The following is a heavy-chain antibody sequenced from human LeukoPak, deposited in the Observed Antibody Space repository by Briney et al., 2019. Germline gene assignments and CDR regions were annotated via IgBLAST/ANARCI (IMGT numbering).Heavy chain of an antibody. Sequence: SQTLSLTCTVSGGSISSGSYYWSWIRQPAGKGLEWIGRIYTSGSTNCNPSLKSRVTISVDTSKNQFSLKLSSVTAADTAVYYCARENGDYDYWGQGTLVTVSS. J-gene: IGHJ4*02. D-gene: IGHD4-17*01. CDR2: IYTSGST. CDR3: ARENGDYDY. V-gene: IGHV4-61*02. CDR1: GGSISSGSYY.